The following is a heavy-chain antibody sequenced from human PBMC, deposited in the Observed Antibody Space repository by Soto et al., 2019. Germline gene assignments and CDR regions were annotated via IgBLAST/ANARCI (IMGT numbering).Heavy chain of an antibody. V-gene: IGHV5-51*01. CDR3: ARLYPKYYDSSGYDAFDI. CDR1: GYSFTSYW. CDR2: IYPGDSDT. Sequence: GESLKISCKGSGYSFTSYWIGWVRQMPGKGLEWMGIIYPGDSDTRYSPSFQGQVTISADKSISTAYLQWSSLKASDTAMYYCARLYPKYYDSSGYDAFDIWGQGTMVTVSS. D-gene: IGHD3-22*01. J-gene: IGHJ3*02.